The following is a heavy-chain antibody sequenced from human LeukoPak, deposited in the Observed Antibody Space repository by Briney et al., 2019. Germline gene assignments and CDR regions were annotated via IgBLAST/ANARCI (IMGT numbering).Heavy chain of an antibody. CDR3: ARSGTYDYVWGSYRLPFDY. J-gene: IGHJ4*02. D-gene: IGHD3-16*02. V-gene: IGHV4-4*02. Sequence: SETLSLTCTVSGGSISSSNWWSWVRQPPGKGLEWIGEIYHSGSTNYNPSLKSRVTISVDKSKNQFSLKLSSVTAADTAVYYCARSGTYDYVWGSYRLPFDYWGQGTLVTVSS. CDR2: IYHSGST. CDR1: GGSISSSNW.